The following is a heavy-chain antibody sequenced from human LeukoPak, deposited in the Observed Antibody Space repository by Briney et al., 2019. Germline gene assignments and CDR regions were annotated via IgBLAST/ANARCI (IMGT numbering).Heavy chain of an antibody. V-gene: IGHV1-69*05. D-gene: IGHD2-2*01. CDR3: ASPPGHCSSTSCYPYYFDY. CDR2: INPIFGTA. CDR1: GYTFTSYG. J-gene: IGHJ4*02. Sequence: ASVKVSCKASGYTFTSYGISWVRQAPGQGLEWMGGINPIFGTANYAQKFQGRVTITTDESTSTAYMELSSLRSEDTAVYYCASPPGHCSSTSCYPYYFDYWGQGTLVTVSS.